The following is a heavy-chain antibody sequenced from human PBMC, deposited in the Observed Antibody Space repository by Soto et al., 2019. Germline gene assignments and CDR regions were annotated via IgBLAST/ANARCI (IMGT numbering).Heavy chain of an antibody. CDR3: ARGYRTSWYWFDL. V-gene: IGHV4-61*01. Sequence: QAQLQESGPGPVKPSETLSLTCTVSGGSVSGGTHYWSWIRQPPGKGLEWIGYIYNSGSTNYNPSLKSRVTRSVDTSKNQFSLKRSSVTAADTAVYYCARGYRTSWYWFDLWGRGTLVTVSS. CDR1: GGSVSGGTHY. J-gene: IGHJ2*01. D-gene: IGHD6-13*01. CDR2: IYNSGST.